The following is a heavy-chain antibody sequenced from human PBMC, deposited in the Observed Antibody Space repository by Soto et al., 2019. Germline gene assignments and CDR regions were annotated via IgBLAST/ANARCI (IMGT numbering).Heavy chain of an antibody. CDR1: GFSLSSSGVG. CDR3: AHRRSSGWNKSDFDY. J-gene: IGHJ4*02. CDR2: IYWDDDK. D-gene: IGHD6-19*01. V-gene: IGHV2-5*02. Sequence: QITLKESGPTLVKPTQTLTLTCTFSGFSLSSSGVGVGWIRQPPGKALEWIALIYWDDDKRYSPSLKSRVTITKDTSRNHVVLTMTNMDPVDTATYCCAHRRSSGWNKSDFDYWGQGTLVIVSS.